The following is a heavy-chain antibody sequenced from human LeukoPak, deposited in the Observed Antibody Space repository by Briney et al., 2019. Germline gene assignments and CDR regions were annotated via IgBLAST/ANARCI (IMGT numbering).Heavy chain of an antibody. CDR3: AKEALQSLRYSYISNFDC. J-gene: IGHJ4*02. CDR2: ISTSGGST. V-gene: IGHV3-23*01. D-gene: IGHD5-18*01. Sequence: GSLRLSCAASGFTFRGYAMSWVRQAPGKGLEWVSAISTSGGSTYYADSVKGRFTISRDNSKNTLYLQMNSLRAEDTAVYYCAKEALQSLRYSYISNFDCWGQGTLVTVSS. CDR1: GFTFRGYA.